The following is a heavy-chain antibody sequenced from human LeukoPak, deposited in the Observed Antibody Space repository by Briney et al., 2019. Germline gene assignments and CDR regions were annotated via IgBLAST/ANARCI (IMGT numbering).Heavy chain of an antibody. D-gene: IGHD3-22*01. CDR2: ISAYNGNT. Sequence: ASVKVSCKASGYTFTSYGISWVRQAPGQGLEWIGWISAYNGNTNYAQKLQGRVTMTTDTSTSTAYMELRSLRSDDTAVYYCARGATYYYDSSGYYQCDYWGQGTLVTVSS. J-gene: IGHJ4*02. CDR3: ARGATYYYDSSGYYQCDY. V-gene: IGHV1-18*01. CDR1: GYTFTSYG.